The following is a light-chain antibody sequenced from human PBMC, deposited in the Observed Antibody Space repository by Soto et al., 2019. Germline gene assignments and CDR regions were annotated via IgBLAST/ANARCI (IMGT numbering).Light chain of an antibody. CDR3: SSYAGSRTWV. V-gene: IGLV2-8*01. CDR2: EVS. Sequence: QSAPTQPPSASGSPGQSATISCTGTSSDVCGYNYVSWYQQYPGKAPKLMIYEVSKRPSGVPDRFSGSKSGNTPSLTVSGLQAVDVADYYCSSYAGSRTWVFGGGTKVTVL. CDR1: SSDVCGYNY. J-gene: IGLJ3*02.